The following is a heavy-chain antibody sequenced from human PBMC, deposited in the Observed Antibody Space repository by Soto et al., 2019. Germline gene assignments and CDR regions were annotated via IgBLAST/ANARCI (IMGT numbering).Heavy chain of an antibody. D-gene: IGHD2-2*01. V-gene: IGHV1-69*13. CDR3: ARDIGCSSTSCLYY. J-gene: IGHJ4*02. CDR2: IIPIFGTA. Sequence: SVKVSCKASGGTFSSYAISWGRQAPGQGLEWMGGIIPIFGTANYAQKFQGRVTITADESTSTAYMELSSLRSEDTAVYYCARDIGCSSTSCLYYWGQGTLVTVSS. CDR1: GGTFSSYA.